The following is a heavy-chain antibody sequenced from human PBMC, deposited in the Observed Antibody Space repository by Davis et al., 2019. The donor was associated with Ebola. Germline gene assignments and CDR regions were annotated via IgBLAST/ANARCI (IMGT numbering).Heavy chain of an antibody. D-gene: IGHD5-12*01. V-gene: IGHV1-46*01. CDR1: GYTFTGYY. Sequence: ASVKVSCKASGYTFTGYYMHWVRQAPGQGLEWMGIINPSGGSTSYAQKFQGRVTMTRDTSTSTVYMELSSLRSEDTAVYYCARAQPTRLRLLYFDYWGQGTLVTVSS. CDR2: INPSGGST. J-gene: IGHJ4*02. CDR3: ARAQPTRLRLLYFDY.